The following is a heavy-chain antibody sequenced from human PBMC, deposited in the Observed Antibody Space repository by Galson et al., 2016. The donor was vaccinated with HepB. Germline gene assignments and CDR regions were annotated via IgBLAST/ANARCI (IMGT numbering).Heavy chain of an antibody. V-gene: IGHV3-15*01. D-gene: IGHD1-1*01. Sequence: SLRLSCAASGFTFNNAWMTWVRQAPAKGLEWVGRIKSKTDGGTVDYAAPVKGRFIISRDDSKNILYLEMNRLKTEDTAVYYCTTFTTGSFLYWGHGTLVTVSS. CDR3: TTFTTGSFLY. CDR2: IKSKTDGGTV. J-gene: IGHJ4*01. CDR1: GFTFNNAW.